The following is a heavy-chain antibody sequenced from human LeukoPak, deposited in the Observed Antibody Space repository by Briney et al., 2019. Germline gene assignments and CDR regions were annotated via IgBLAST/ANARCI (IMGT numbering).Heavy chain of an antibody. D-gene: IGHD1-26*01. J-gene: IGHJ5*02. CDR1: GGSISSYY. CDR3: ARAGDIVGATYWFDP. V-gene: IGHV4-4*07. CDR2: IYTSGST. Sequence: SETLSLTCTVSGGSISSYYWSWIRQPAGKGLEWIGRIYTSGSTYYNPSLKSRVTISVDRSKNQFSLKLSSVTAADTAVYYCARAGDIVGATYWFDPWGQGTLVTVSS.